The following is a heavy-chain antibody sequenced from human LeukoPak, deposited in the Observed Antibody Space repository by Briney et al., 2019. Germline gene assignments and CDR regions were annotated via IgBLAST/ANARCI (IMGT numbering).Heavy chain of an antibody. V-gene: IGHV1-2*02. CDR1: GYTFTGYY. D-gene: IGHD2-15*01. Sequence: ASVKVSCKASGYTFTGYYMHWVRQAPGQGLEWMGWINPNRGGTNYAQKFQGRVTMTRDTSISTAYMELSRLRSDDTAVYYCAREDPGYSVDYWGQGTLVTVSS. J-gene: IGHJ4*02. CDR3: AREDPGYSVDY. CDR2: INPNRGGT.